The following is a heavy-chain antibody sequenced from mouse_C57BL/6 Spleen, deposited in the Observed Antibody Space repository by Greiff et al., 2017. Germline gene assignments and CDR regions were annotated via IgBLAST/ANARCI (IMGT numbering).Heavy chain of an antibody. Sequence: EVQRVESGGGLVQPGESLKLSCESNEYEFPSHDMSWVRKTPEKRLELVAAINSDGGSTYYPDTMERRFIISRDNTKKTLYLQMSSLRSDDTALYYCARQDYDGAWFAYWGQGTLVTVSA. V-gene: IGHV5-2*01. CDR2: INSDGGST. CDR1: EYEFPSHD. CDR3: ARQDYDGAWFAY. D-gene: IGHD2-4*01. J-gene: IGHJ3*01.